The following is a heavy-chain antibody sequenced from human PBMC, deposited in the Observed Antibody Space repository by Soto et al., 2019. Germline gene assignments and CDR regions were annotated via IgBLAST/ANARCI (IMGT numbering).Heavy chain of an antibody. CDR1: GYNFTQYT. J-gene: IGHJ5*02. Sequence: QVQLVQSGADVKKPGASVKISCKASGYNFTQYTIHWVRQAPGQRLEWMGWITAGDAKTEYSQKLQGRVTISRDISATTVYVDLDSLRSEDTAVYYCARDLYSSSWFWFDPWGRGTQVIVSS. CDR3: ARDLYSSSWFWFDP. CDR2: ITAGDAKT. V-gene: IGHV1-3*01. D-gene: IGHD2-2*01.